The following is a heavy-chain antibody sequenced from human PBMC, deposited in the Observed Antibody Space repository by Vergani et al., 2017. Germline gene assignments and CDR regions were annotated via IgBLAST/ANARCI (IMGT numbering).Heavy chain of an antibody. CDR1: GYSFTSYG. V-gene: IGHV5-51*01. CDR3: VRHLTAMVNYGMDV. J-gene: IGHJ6*02. CDR2: IYPGDSDT. D-gene: IGHD5-18*01. Sequence: EVQLVQSGAEVKKLGEPLKISCKGPGYSFTSYGIGWVRQTPGKGLEWMGIIYPGDSDTRYSPSFQGQVTISADKSISTANLQWSSLKASDTAMYYCVRHLTAMVNYGMDVWGQGTTVTVSS.